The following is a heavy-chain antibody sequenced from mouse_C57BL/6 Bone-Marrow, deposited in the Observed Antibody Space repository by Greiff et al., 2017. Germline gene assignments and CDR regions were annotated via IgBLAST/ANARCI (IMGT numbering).Heavy chain of an antibody. CDR3: ARQATTVVANYAMDY. Sequence: EVHLVESGGGLVKPGGSLKLSCAASGFTFSSYTMSWVRQTPEKRLEWVATISGGGGNTYYPDSVKGRFTISRDNAKNTLYLQMSSLRSEDTALYXCARQATTVVANYAMDYWGQGTSVTVSS. D-gene: IGHD1-1*01. CDR2: ISGGGGNT. V-gene: IGHV5-9*01. CDR1: GFTFSSYT. J-gene: IGHJ4*01.